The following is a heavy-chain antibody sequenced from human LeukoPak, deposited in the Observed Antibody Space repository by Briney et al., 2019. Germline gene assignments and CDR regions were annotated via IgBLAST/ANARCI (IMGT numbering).Heavy chain of an antibody. D-gene: IGHD3-3*01. CDR3: AGIWSGYYYYYYGMDV. CDR2: IYYSGST. Sequence: SETLSLTCTVSGGSISSYYWSWIRPPSGKGLEWIGYIYYSGSTNYNPSLKSRVTISVDTSKNQFSLKLSSVTAADTAVYYCAGIWSGYYYYYYGMDVWGQGTTVTVSS. V-gene: IGHV4-59*01. CDR1: GGSISSYY. J-gene: IGHJ6*02.